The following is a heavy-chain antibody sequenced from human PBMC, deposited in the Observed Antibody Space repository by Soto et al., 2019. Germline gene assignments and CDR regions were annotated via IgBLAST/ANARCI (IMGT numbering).Heavy chain of an antibody. J-gene: IGHJ3*02. CDR1: GGSISSYY. CDR3: ARAVMHYYDSSGLDAFDI. CDR2: IYYSGST. V-gene: IGHV4-59*01. D-gene: IGHD3-22*01. Sequence: SETLSLTCTVSGGSISSYYWSWIRQPPGKGLEWIGYIYYSGSTNYNPSLKSRVTISVDTSKNQFSLKLSSVTAADTAVYYCARAVMHYYDSSGLDAFDIWGQGTMVTV.